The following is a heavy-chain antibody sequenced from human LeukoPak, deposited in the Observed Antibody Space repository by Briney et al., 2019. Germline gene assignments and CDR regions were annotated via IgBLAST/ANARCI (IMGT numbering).Heavy chain of an antibody. D-gene: IGHD6-13*01. J-gene: IGHJ4*02. CDR1: GFIVSSNY. V-gene: IGHV3-53*01. Sequence: AGGSLRLSCAASGFIVSSNYMSWVRQAPGKGLEWVSVIYSGGSTYYADSVKGRFTISRDNYKNTLYLQMNSLRAEDTAVYYCAKTRPLDSSSWSHGDYWGQGTLVTVSS. CDR3: AKTRPLDSSSWSHGDY. CDR2: IYSGGST.